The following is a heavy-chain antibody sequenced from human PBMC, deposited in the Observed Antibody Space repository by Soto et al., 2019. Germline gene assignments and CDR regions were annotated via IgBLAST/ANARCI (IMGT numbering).Heavy chain of an antibody. J-gene: IGHJ6*02. Sequence: QVQLVESGGGVVQPGRSLRLSCAASGFTFSSYGMHWVRQAPGKGLEWVAVISYDGSNKYYADSVKGRFTISRDNSKNRLDLQMNRLRAEETAVYYCAKGPAIVLVPAAMTYYYGMAVWGQGTTVTVSS. D-gene: IGHD2-2*01. CDR1: GFTFSSYG. V-gene: IGHV3-30*18. CDR2: ISYDGSNK. CDR3: AKGPAIVLVPAAMTYYYGMAV.